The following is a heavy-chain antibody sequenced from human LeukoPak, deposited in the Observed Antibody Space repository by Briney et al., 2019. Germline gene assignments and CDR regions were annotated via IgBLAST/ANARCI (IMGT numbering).Heavy chain of an antibody. Sequence: AGGVLRLSCAASGFTFRNYWMSWVRQVPGTGLEWVANIKQDGSDRNYVTSVRGRFTISRDNAESSLYLQMNSLRAEDTAVYYCVRNLAVAGTCFDSWGQGTLVTVSS. CDR2: IKQDGSDR. CDR1: GFTFRNYW. D-gene: IGHD6-19*01. J-gene: IGHJ4*02. CDR3: VRNLAVAGTCFDS. V-gene: IGHV3-7*03.